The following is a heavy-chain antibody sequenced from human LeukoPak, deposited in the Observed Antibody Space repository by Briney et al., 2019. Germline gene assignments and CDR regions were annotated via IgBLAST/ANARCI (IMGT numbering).Heavy chain of an antibody. CDR1: GFTFSSYS. Sequence: TGGSLRLSCAASGFTFSSYSMNWVRQAPGKGLEWVSYISSSSSTIYNADSVKGRFTISRDNAKNSLYLQMNSLRAEDTAVYYCASGYSCDYWGRGTLVTVSS. J-gene: IGHJ4*02. CDR3: ASGYSCDY. CDR2: ISSSSSTI. D-gene: IGHD5-18*01. V-gene: IGHV3-48*04.